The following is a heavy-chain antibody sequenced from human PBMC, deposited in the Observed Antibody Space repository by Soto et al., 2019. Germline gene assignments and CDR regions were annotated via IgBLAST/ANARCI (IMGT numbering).Heavy chain of an antibody. CDR1: GGTFSSYA. J-gene: IGHJ4*02. CDR3: ARGGALSTSWYWGDGLDS. Sequence: SVKVSCKASGGTFSSYAISWVRQAPGQGLEWMGGIIPIFGTPSYAQKFQGRVTISADKSTNTSYLELRSLRSEDTAVYYCARGGALSTSWYWGDGLDSWGQGTQVTVSS. D-gene: IGHD6-13*01. V-gene: IGHV1-69*06. CDR2: IIPIFGTP.